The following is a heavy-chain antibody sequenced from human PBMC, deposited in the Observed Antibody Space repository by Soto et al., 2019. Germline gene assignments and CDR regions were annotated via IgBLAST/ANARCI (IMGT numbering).Heavy chain of an antibody. Sequence: GGSLRLSCAASGFTFSRYSMNWVRQAPGKGLEWVSSISSTTNYIYYADSMKGRFTVSRGNAKNSVYLDMNSLSAEDTAVYYCARESEDLTSNFDYWGQGTLVTVSS. CDR2: ISSTTNYI. CDR1: GFTFSRYS. CDR3: ARESEDLTSNFDY. J-gene: IGHJ4*02. V-gene: IGHV3-21*01.